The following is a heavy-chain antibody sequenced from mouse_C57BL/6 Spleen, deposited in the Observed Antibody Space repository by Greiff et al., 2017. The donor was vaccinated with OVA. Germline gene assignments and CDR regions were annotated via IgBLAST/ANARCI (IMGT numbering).Heavy chain of an antibody. CDR2: INPYNGGT. V-gene: IGHV1-19*01. CDR1: GYTFTDYY. J-gene: IGHJ4*01. D-gene: IGHD1-1*01. Sequence: VQLQQSGPVLVKPGASVKMSCKASGYTFTDYYMNWVKQSHGKSLEWIGVINPYNGGTSYNQKFKGKATLTVDKSSSTAYMELNSLTSEDSAVYYCARGPITTVVGDYAMDYWGQGTSVTVSS. CDR3: ARGPITTVVGDYAMDY.